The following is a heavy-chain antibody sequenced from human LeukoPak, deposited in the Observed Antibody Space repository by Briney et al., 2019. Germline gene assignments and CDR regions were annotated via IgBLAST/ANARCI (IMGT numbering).Heavy chain of an antibody. CDR3: ARDSITMVRGVIRGACWFDP. J-gene: IGHJ5*02. V-gene: IGHV1-46*01. CDR2: INPSGGST. CDR1: GYTFTSYY. Sequence: ASVKVSCKASGYTFTSYYMHWVRQAPGQGLEWMGIINPSGGSTSYAQKFQGRVTMTRDTSISTAYMELSRLRSDDTAVYYCARDSITMVRGVIRGACWFDPWGQGTLVTVSS. D-gene: IGHD3-10*01.